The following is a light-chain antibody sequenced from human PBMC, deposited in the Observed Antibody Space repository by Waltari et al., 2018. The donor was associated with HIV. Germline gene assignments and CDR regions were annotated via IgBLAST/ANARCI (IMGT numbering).Light chain of an antibody. Sequence: QSALTQPRSVSGSPGQSVTISCTGTSSEVGGYNYVSWYQQHPGTAPTLMIYDVTPRPSGCPDRFSGSKSGNTASLTISGLQAEDEADYYCCSYAGSYTYVFGTGTKVTVL. CDR3: CSYAGSYTYV. CDR1: SSEVGGYNY. J-gene: IGLJ1*01. V-gene: IGLV2-11*01. CDR2: DVT.